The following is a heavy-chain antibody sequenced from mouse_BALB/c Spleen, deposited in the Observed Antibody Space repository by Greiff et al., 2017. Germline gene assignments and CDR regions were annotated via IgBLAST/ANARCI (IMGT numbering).Heavy chain of an antibody. CDR2: INPYNGDT. CDR1: GYSFTGYF. J-gene: IGHJ1*01. D-gene: IGHD2-3*01. Sequence: EVQLQQSGPEMVKPGASVKISCKASGYSFTGYFMNWVMQSHGKSLEWIGRINPYNGDTFYNQKFKGKATLTVDKSSSTAHMELRSLASEDSAVYYCARREGYYEYFDVWGAGTTVTVSS. V-gene: IGHV1-20*02. CDR3: ARREGYYEYFDV.